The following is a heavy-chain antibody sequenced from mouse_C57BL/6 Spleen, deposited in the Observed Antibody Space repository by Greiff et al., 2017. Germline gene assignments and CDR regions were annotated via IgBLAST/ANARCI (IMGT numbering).Heavy chain of an antibody. V-gene: IGHV1-4*01. Sequence: VQVVESGAELARPGASVKMSCKASGYTFTSYTMHWVKQRPGQGLEWIGYITPSGGSDKYNQQFKDKATLTADKSSSTAYMQLSSLTSEDAAVYYCAREGITTVEAWFAYWGQGTLVTVSA. CDR2: ITPSGGSD. D-gene: IGHD1-1*01. CDR3: AREGITTVEAWFAY. CDR1: GYTFTSYT. J-gene: IGHJ3*01.